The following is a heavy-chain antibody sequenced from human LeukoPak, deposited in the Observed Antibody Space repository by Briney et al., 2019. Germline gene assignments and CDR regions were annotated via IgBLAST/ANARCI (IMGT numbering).Heavy chain of an antibody. CDR3: AGEEVDFWSGYYTRGFDY. CDR1: GFTFSDYY. CDR2: ISSSGSTI. J-gene: IGHJ4*02. Sequence: GGSLRLSCAASGFTFSDYYMSWIRQAPGKGLEWVSYISSSGSTIYYADSVKGRFTISRDNAKNSLYLQMNSLRAEDTAVYYCAGEEVDFWSGYYTRGFDYWGQGTLVTVSS. D-gene: IGHD3-3*01. V-gene: IGHV3-11*01.